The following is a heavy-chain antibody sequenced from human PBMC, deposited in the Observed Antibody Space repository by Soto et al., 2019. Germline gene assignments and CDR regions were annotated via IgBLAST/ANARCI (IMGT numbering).Heavy chain of an antibody. D-gene: IGHD2-2*01. CDR2: ISYYGSNK. J-gene: IGHJ6*02. Sequence: GSVRLSCAASGFTFSSYAMHWVRQAPSKGLEWVAVISYYGSNKYYADSVKGRFTISRDNSKNTLYLQMNSLRAEDTAVYYCARNTTIVVVTAAIRLPDVWGQGPTITVSS. V-gene: IGHV3-30-3*01. CDR1: GFTFSSYA. CDR3: ARNTTIVVVTAAIRLPDV.